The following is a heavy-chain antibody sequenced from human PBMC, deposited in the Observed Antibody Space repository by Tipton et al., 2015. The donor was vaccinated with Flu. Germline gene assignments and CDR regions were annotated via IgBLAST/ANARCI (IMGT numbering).Heavy chain of an antibody. CDR1: AFTFSSYE. D-gene: IGHD7-27*01. CDR2: VSSSGSTI. CDR3: ARDGEIYYFDY. J-gene: IGHJ4*02. Sequence: GSLRLSCAASAFTFSSYEMNWVRQAPGKGLEWVAYVSSSGSTIYYADSVKGRFTISRDNAKNTLYLQMNSLRAEDTAVYYCARDGEIYYFDYWGQGTLVTVSS. V-gene: IGHV3-48*03.